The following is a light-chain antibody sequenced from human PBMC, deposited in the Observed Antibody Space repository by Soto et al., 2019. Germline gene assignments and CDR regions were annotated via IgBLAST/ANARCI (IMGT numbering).Light chain of an antibody. CDR2: KAA. CDR3: QQYNSQRT. J-gene: IGKJ1*01. CDR1: QYISSW. Sequence: DIQMIQSPSTLSASVGDRVTITCRASQYISSWLAWYQQKPGKAPKLLIYKAASLESGVPSRFSGSGSGTQFTLTISSLQPDDFATYYCQQYNSQRTFGQGTEVQIK. V-gene: IGKV1-5*03.